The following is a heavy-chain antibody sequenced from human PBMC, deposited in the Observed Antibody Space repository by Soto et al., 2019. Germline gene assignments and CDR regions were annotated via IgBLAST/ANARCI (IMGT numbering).Heavy chain of an antibody. V-gene: IGHV3-23*01. CDR1: GFTFSSSA. CDR2: ISVTGGST. D-gene: IGHD1-26*01. Sequence: EVQLLESGGGLVQPGGSLRLSCAASGFTFSSSAMSWVRQAPGMGLEWVSSISVTGGSTYYADSVKGRFIISRDNSKNTLYVQMNSLRAENTAVYYCAKLSGRYRTWTDHWGLGTLVPVSS. J-gene: IGHJ4*02. CDR3: AKLSGRYRTWTDH.